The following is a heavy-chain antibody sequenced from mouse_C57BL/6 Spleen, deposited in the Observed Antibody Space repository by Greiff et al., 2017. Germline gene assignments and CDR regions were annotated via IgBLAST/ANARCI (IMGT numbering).Heavy chain of an antibody. D-gene: IGHD1-1*01. CDR2: IDPETGGT. CDR3: TRTVITTVVAPFAY. V-gene: IGHV1-15*01. J-gene: IGHJ3*01. Sequence: QVQLQQSGAELVRPGASVTLSCKASGYTFTDYEMHWVKQTPVHGLEWIGAIDPETGGTAYNQKFKGKAILTADKSSSTAYMELRSLTSEDSAVYYCTRTVITTVVAPFAYWGQGTLVTVSA. CDR1: GYTFTDYE.